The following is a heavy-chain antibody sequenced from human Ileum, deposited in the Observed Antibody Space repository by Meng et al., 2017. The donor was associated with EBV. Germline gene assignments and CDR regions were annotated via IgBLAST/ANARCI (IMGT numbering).Heavy chain of an antibody. CDR1: GASVTSSGYY. CDR3: ARDLRVGGAFDY. J-gene: IGHJ4*02. Sequence: QGQLQPSGPGLVRPPATLSLTCTVSGASVTSSGYYWSWLRQSPGKGLEWLGYVNYNGDSTYNPSLKSRVTIFIDTSKKQFYLNLTSATAADTAIYYCARDLRVGGAFDYWGQGTLVTVSS. CDR2: VNYNGDS. V-gene: IGHV4-61*08. D-gene: IGHD1-26*01.